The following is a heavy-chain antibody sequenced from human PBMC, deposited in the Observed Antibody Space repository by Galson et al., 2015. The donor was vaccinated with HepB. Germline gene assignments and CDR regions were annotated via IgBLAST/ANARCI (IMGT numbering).Heavy chain of an antibody. V-gene: IGHV3-33*01. CDR2: IWYDGSNK. CDR1: GFTFSSYG. J-gene: IGHJ6*03. Sequence: SLRLSCAASGFTFSSYGMHWVRQAPGKGLEWVAVIWYDGSNKYYADSVKGRFTISRDNSKNTLYLQMNSLRAEDTAVYYCARAGDYYYYMDVWGKGTTVTVSS. CDR3: ARAGDYYYYMDV.